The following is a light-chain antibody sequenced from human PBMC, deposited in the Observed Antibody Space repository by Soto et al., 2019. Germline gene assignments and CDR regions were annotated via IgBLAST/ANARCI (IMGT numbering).Light chain of an antibody. CDR3: SSFTSTSTVV. CDR1: SSDVGGYNY. Sequence: QSALTQPASVSGSPGQSITISCTETSSDVGGYNYVSWYQQHPDTAPKLIIFDVTNRPSGISPRFSGSKSGNTASLTISGLQAEDEADYYCSSFTSTSTVVFGGGTQLTVL. V-gene: IGLV2-14*03. J-gene: IGLJ2*01. CDR2: DVT.